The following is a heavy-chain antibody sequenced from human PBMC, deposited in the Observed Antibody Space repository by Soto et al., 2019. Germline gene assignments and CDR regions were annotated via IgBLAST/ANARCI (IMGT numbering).Heavy chain of an antibody. CDR2: IIPIFGTA. CDR3: ASSRVGKLRRNPTYYFDY. CDR1: GGTFSSYA. J-gene: IGHJ4*02. V-gene: IGHV1-69*13. Sequence: GASVKVSCKAPGGTFSSYAISWVRQAPGQGLEWMGGIIPIFGTANYAQKFQGRVTITADESTSTAYMELSSLRSEDTAVYYCASSRVGKLRRNPTYYFDYWGQGTLVTVSS. D-gene: IGHD3-3*01.